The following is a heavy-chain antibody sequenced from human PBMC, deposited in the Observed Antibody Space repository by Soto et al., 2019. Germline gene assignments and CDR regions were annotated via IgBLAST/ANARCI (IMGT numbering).Heavy chain of an antibody. D-gene: IGHD3-10*01. CDR1: GFTVSSNY. V-gene: IGHV3-53*01. CDR3: ARGHGAGSYFSDY. CDR2: SYSGGNT. J-gene: IGHJ4*02. Sequence: EVQLVESGGGLIQPGGSLRLSCAASGFTVSSNYMTWVRQAPGKGLEWVGSSYSGGNTYYADSVKGRFTISRDNFENTLYLQMKNLRAEDTATYYCARGHGAGSYFSDYWGQGTLVTVSS.